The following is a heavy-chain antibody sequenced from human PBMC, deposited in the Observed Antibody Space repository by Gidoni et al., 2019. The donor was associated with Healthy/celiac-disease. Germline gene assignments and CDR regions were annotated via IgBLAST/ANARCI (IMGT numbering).Heavy chain of an antibody. D-gene: IGHD4-17*01. V-gene: IGHV1-69*01. CDR1: GGTFSSYA. CDR3: AREGNEGYGDYGWFDP. CDR2: IIPIFGTA. J-gene: IGHJ5*02. Sequence: QVQLVQSGAEVKKPGSSVQVCCQASGGTFSSYAISWVRQAPGQGLEWMGGIIPIFGTANYAQKFQGRVTITADESTSTAYMELSSLRSEDTAVYYCAREGNEGYGDYGWFDPWGQGTLVTVSS.